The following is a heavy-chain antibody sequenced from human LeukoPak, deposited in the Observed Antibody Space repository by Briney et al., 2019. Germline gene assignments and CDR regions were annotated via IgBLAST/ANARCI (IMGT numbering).Heavy chain of an antibody. J-gene: IGHJ4*02. CDR1: GFTVSSNY. CDR2: IYSGGST. V-gene: IGHV3-66*01. CDR3: AREGYSYGRGFDY. D-gene: IGHD5-18*01. Sequence: GGSLRLSCAASGFTVSSNYMSWVRQAPGKGLGWVSVIYSGGSTYYADSVKGRFTISRDNSKNTLYLQMNSLRAEDTAVYYCAREGYSYGRGFDYWGQGTLVTVSS.